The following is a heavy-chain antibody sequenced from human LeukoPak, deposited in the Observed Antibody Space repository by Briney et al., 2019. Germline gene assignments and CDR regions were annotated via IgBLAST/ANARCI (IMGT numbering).Heavy chain of an antibody. V-gene: IGHV4-39*01. D-gene: IGHD3-3*01. J-gene: IGHJ5*02. Sequence: KTSEALSLTCTVSGGSISSSSYYWGWIRQPPGKGLEWIGSIYYSGSTYYNPSPKSRVTISVDTSKNQFSLKLSSVTAADTAVYYCARGLRSPRVRDNDFWSGYYYYNWFDPWGQGTLVTVSS. CDR3: ARGLRSPRVRDNDFWSGYYYYNWFDP. CDR2: IYYSGST. CDR1: GGSISSSSYY.